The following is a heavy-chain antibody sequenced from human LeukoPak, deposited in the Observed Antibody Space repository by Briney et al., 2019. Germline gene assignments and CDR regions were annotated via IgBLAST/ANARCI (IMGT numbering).Heavy chain of an antibody. J-gene: IGHJ4*02. V-gene: IGHV3-30*03. CDR3: ARTLAVAGYFDY. CDR2: ISYDGSNK. Sequence: PGGSLRLSCAASGFTFSSYSMNWVRQAPGKGLEWVAVISYDGSNKYYADSVKGRFTISRDNSKNTLYLQMNSLRAEDTAVYYCARTLAVAGYFDYWGQGTLVTVSS. D-gene: IGHD6-19*01. CDR1: GFTFSSYS.